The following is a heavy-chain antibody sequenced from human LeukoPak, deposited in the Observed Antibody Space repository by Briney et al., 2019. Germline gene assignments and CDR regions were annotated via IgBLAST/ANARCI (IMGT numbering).Heavy chain of an antibody. CDR1: GFTFSSYS. D-gene: IGHD3-22*01. Sequence: GGSLRLSCAASGFTFSSYSMNWVRQAPGKGLEWISYISGSSAAIYYADSVKGRFTISRDNARNSLYLQMSSLRAEDTAVYYCARSRTYYYDTNWFDPRGQGTLVTVSS. V-gene: IGHV3-48*01. CDR2: ISGSSAAI. CDR3: ARSRTYYYDTNWFDP. J-gene: IGHJ5*02.